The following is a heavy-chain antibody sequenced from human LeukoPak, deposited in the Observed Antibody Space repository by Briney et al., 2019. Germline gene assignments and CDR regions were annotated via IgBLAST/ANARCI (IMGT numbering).Heavy chain of an antibody. CDR3: ARVEHDYGDYVRRWFDP. CDR2: INHSGST. V-gene: IGHV4-34*01. J-gene: IGHJ5*02. D-gene: IGHD4-17*01. CDR1: GGSFSDYY. Sequence: SETLYLTCAVYGGSFSDYYCSWIRQPPGKGLEWIGEINHSGSTNYNPSLKSRLTISVDTSKNQFSLKLDSVTAADTAVYYCARVEHDYGDYVRRWFDPWGQGTLVTVSS.